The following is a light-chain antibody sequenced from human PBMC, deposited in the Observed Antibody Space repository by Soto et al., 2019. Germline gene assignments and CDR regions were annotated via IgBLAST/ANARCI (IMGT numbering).Light chain of an antibody. CDR3: QVWDSDTVV. CDR1: NIGYKN. J-gene: IGLJ2*01. V-gene: IGLV3-9*01. Sequence: SYELTQPLSVPVALGQTARITCVGNNIGYKNVHWYQQKPGQAPVVVIYRDNYRPSGIPERFSGSNSGNTATLTISRAQAGDEADYFCQVWDSDTVVFGGGTKVTVL. CDR2: RDN.